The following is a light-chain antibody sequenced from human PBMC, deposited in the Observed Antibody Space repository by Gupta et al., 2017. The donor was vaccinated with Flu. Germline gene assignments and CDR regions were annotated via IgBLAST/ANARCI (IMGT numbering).Light chain of an antibody. Sequence: QSALTQPPSVSGSPGQSVAISCTGTSSDVGGYNSVSWYQQHPGRPPKLRIVEVTKRPSGVPDRFAGSKSGKKALRIVAGLQPEDEADDYGSSYAGSNSPCVFGTGTKV. CDR3: SSYAGSNSPCV. CDR1: SSDVGGYNS. CDR2: EVT. J-gene: IGLJ1*01. V-gene: IGLV2-8*01.